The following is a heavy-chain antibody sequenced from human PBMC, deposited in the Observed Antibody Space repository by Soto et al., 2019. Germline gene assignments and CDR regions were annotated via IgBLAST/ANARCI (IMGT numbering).Heavy chain of an antibody. CDR2: VHDSGST. CDR3: ARGWSSSWPY. V-gene: IGHV4-59*03. Sequence: SETLSLTCIVSAGSISGYFWSWIRQPPGKGLEWIAFVHDSGSTNYNPSLKSRVTVSVDTSNNQFSLKLISVTAADTAVYYCARGWSSSWPYWGQGTLVTVSS. D-gene: IGHD6-13*01. CDR1: AGSISGYF. J-gene: IGHJ4*02.